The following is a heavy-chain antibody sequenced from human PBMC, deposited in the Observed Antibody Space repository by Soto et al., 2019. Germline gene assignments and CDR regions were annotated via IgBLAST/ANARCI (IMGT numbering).Heavy chain of an antibody. CDR3: ARAGRRVGATTYYFDY. CDR2: IGTAGDT. V-gene: IGHV3-13*01. J-gene: IGHJ4*02. Sequence: GGSLRLSCAASGFTFSSYDMHWFRQPPGKGLEWVSAIGTAGDTYYPGSVKGRFTISRENAKNSLYLQMNSLRGGDTAVYYCARAGRRVGATTYYFDYWGQGTLVTVSS. D-gene: IGHD1-26*01. CDR1: GFTFSSYD.